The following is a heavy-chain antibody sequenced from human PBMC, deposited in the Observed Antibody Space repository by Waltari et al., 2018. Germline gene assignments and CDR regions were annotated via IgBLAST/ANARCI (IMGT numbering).Heavy chain of an antibody. CDR3: AKPGPYYHGSGRPNWFDP. CDR1: GASGTFRNYF. Sequence: LQLQESGPGLVKPSETLSLSCNVSGASGTFRNYFWGWTRQPPGKGLEWIATIYSSGSTHYNPSLKSRVSISVDTSKNQFILRLTSVTAEDTRVYYCAKPGPYYHGSGRPNWFDPWGRGTLVIVSS. CDR2: IYSSGST. V-gene: IGHV4-39*01. J-gene: IGHJ5*02. D-gene: IGHD3-10*01.